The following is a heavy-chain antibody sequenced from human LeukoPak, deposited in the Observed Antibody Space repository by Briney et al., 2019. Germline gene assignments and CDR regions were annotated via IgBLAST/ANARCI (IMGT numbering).Heavy chain of an antibody. D-gene: IGHD2-2*01. J-gene: IGHJ4*02. CDR1: GYSFTGYY. Sequence: GASVKVSCKASGYSFTGYYIHWVRQAPGQGLEWMGWINPNSGGTKYAQKFQGRITMTRDTSISTGYMELTRLRSDDTAVYYCARVPPSAHQLLSSDYWGQGTQVTVSS. V-gene: IGHV1-2*02. CDR2: INPNSGGT. CDR3: ARVPPSAHQLLSSDY.